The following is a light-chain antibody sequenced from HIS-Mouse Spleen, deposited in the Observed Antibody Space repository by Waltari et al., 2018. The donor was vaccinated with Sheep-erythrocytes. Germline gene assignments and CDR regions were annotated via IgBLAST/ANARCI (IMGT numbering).Light chain of an antibody. CDR1: QDISNY. J-gene: IGKJ4*01. CDR2: DAS. V-gene: IGKV1-33*01. CDR3: QQYDNLLT. Sequence: DIQMTQSPSSLSASVGDRVTITCQASQDISNYLNLYQQKPGTAPKLLIDDASNLETVVPSRFSGSGSGTDFTFTISSLQPEDIATYYCQQYDNLLTFGGGTKVEIK.